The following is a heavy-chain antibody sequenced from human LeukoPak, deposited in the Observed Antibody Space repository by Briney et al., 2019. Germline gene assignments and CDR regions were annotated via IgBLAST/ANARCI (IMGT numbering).Heavy chain of an antibody. CDR3: AKGPVATIDY. J-gene: IGHJ4*02. CDR1: GFTFSSYA. CDR2: ISGSGGST. D-gene: IGHD5-12*01. Sequence: GGSLRLSCAASGFTFSSYAMRWVRQAPGKGLEWVSVISGSGGSTYYADSVKGRFTISRDNSKNTLYLQMNSLRAEDTAVYYCAKGPVATIDYWGQETLVTVSS. V-gene: IGHV3-23*01.